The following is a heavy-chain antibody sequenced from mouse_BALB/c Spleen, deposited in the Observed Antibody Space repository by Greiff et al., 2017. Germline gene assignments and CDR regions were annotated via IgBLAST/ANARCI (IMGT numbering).Heavy chain of an antibody. CDR1: GFTFSSYG. J-gene: IGHJ2*01. D-gene: IGHD2-4*01. Sequence: DVMLVESGGDLVKPGGSLKLSCAASGFTFSSYGMSWVRQTPDKRLEWVATISSGGSYTYYPDSVKGRFTISRDNAKNTLYLQMSSLKSEDTAMYYCAGATMITLYYFDYWGQGTTLTVSS. CDR2: ISSGGSYT. CDR3: AGATMITLYYFDY. V-gene: IGHV5-6*02.